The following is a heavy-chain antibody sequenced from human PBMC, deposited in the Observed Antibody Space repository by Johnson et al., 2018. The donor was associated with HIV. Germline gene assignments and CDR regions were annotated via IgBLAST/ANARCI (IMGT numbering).Heavy chain of an antibody. V-gene: IGHV3-23*04. J-gene: IGHJ3*02. Sequence: VQLVESGGGLVQPGGSLRLSCAASGFTFSSYGMSWVRQAPGKGLEWVSGVTGTGCDTYYAESVKGRFTISRDNSKNTLYLQMNSLRAEDTAGYYCAKAREYDSTGHDAFDIWGQGTMVTVSS. CDR2: VTGTGCDT. D-gene: IGHD3-22*01. CDR1: GFTFSSYG. CDR3: AKAREYDSTGHDAFDI.